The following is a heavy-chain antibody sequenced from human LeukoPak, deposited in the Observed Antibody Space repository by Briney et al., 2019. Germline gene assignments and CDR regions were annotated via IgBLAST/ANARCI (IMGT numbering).Heavy chain of an antibody. V-gene: IGHV1-69*13. J-gene: IGHJ6*03. CDR2: IIPIFGTA. D-gene: IGHD6-6*01. CDR3: ARNLECRKYSSSSCYYYYMDV. Sequence: GASVRVSCKASGGTFSSYAISWVRQAPGQGLEWMGGIIPIFGTANYAQKFQGRVTITADESTSTAYMELSSLRSDDTAVYYCARNLECRKYSSSSCYYYYMDVWGKGTTVTVSS. CDR1: GGTFSSYA.